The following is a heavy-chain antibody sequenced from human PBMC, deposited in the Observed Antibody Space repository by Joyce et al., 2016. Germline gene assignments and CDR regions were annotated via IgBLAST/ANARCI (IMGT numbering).Heavy chain of an antibody. CDR3: ASWQYGTIVY. CDR1: GFTLSDHY. J-gene: IGHJ4*02. CDR2: TKHKAGKYAT. V-gene: IGHV3-72*01. D-gene: IGHD2-2*01. Sequence: EVKMVESGGGLVQPGGSLRLSCVVSGFTLSDHYVDWARQAPGKGLEWVGRTKHKAGKYATEYAASVTGRFTISRDESKSSVHLQMNSLKTDDAAVYYCASWQYGTIVYWGQGTLVTVSS.